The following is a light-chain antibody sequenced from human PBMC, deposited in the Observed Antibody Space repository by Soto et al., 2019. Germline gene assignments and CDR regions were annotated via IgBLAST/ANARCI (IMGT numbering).Light chain of an antibody. J-gene: IGKJ4*01. CDR3: QQYDNLPPLT. V-gene: IGKV1-33*01. CDR1: QDISNY. Sequence: DIQMTQSPSSLSASVGDRVTITCQASQDISNYLNWYQQKPGKAPKLLIYDASNLETGVPSRFSGSGSGTDFTVTISSLQPEDIATYYCQQYDNLPPLTFGGGTKGEIK. CDR2: DAS.